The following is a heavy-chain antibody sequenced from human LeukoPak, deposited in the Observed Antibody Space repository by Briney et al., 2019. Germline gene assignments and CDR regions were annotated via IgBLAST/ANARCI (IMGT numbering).Heavy chain of an antibody. CDR3: VGQQLAPP. CDR1: GFTFRSYN. CDR2: ISSSSSYI. Sequence: PGGSLRLSCAASGFTFRSYNMNWVRQAPGKRPEWVSSISSSSSYIYYADSVKGRFTISRDNAKNSLYLQMNSLRAEDTAVYYCVGQQLAPPWGQGTLVTVSS. D-gene: IGHD5-24*01. J-gene: IGHJ5*02. V-gene: IGHV3-21*01.